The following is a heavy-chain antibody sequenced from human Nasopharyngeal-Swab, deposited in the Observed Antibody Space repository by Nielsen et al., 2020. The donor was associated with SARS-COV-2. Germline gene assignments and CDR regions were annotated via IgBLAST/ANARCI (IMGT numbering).Heavy chain of an antibody. D-gene: IGHD6-13*01. J-gene: IGHJ4*02. CDR2: INSAGRTT. Sequence: GESLKISCAASGFTFSSYWMHWVRQAPGKGLVWVSRINSAGRTTTYADSVKGRFTISRDNAKNTLYLQMNSLRAEDTAVYYCARSAYSSSWQYYYFDYWGQGTLVTVSS. CDR1: GFTFSSYW. CDR3: ARSAYSSSWQYYYFDY. V-gene: IGHV3-74*01.